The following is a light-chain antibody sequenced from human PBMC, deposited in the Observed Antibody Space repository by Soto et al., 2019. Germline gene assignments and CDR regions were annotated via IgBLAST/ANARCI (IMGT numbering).Light chain of an antibody. CDR1: NSNIGNNE. CDR2: DNN. CDR3: GTWDNNLRAGV. V-gene: IGLV1-51*01. Sequence: QSVLTQPPSVSAAPGQKVTISCSGSNSNIGNNEVSWYQQVPGTAPRLLVYDNNKRPSGIPDRFSDSKSDTSATLVITGLQTGDEADYYCGTWDNNLRAGVFGGGTQLTVL. J-gene: IGLJ2*01.